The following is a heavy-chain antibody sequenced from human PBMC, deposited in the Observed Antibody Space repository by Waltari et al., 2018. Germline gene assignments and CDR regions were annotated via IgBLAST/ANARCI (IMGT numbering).Heavy chain of an antibody. V-gene: IGHV1-8*01. D-gene: IGHD3-22*01. CDR1: GYTFTSYD. J-gene: IGHJ4*02. CDR3: ARARVGYESRGYYYDDY. CDR2: MNPKKGNR. Sequence: QVQLVQSGAEVKKPGASVKVSCKASGYTFTSYDINWVRQATGQGLEWMGWMNPKKGNRGYAQKVQGRVTMTRNTYRGTTYMELGRLGSEDTAVYYCARARVGYESRGYYYDDYWDEGTLVTDCS.